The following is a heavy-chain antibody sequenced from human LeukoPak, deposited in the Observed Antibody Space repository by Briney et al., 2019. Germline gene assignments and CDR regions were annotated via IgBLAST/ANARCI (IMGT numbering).Heavy chain of an antibody. V-gene: IGHV4-34*01. CDR2: INHSGST. Sequence: SETLSLTCAVYGGSFSGYYWSWIRQPPGKGLEWIGEINHSGSTNYNPSLKSRVTISVDTSKNQFSLKLGSVTAADTAVYYCARGFGSANQYWGQGTLVTVSS. CDR3: ARGFGSANQY. J-gene: IGHJ4*02. D-gene: IGHD2-15*01. CDR1: GGSFSGYY.